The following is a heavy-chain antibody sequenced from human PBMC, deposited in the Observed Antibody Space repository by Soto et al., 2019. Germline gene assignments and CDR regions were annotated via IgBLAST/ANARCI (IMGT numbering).Heavy chain of an antibody. Sequence: ASVKVSCKASGYTFTGYYMHWVRQAPGQGLEGMGWLNPNSGGTNYAQKFQGRVTMTRDTSISTAYMELSRLRSDDTAVYYCARGSWHYYDSSGYYYYYGMDVWGQGTTVTVSS. CDR2: LNPNSGGT. D-gene: IGHD3-22*01. V-gene: IGHV1-2*02. J-gene: IGHJ6*02. CDR1: GYTFTGYY. CDR3: ARGSWHYYDSSGYYYYYGMDV.